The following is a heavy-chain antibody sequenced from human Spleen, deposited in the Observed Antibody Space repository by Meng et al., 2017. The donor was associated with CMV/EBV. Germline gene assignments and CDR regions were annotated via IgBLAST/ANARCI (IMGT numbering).Heavy chain of an antibody. CDR2: IAWNSRSI. D-gene: IGHD2/OR15-2a*01. J-gene: IGHJ6*02. CDR1: GFIFDDYA. V-gene: IGHV3-9*01. CDR3: VKDMKGGNSDYYYFGMDV. Sequence: SLKISCVVSGFIFDDYAMHWVRQAPGKGLEWVSGIAWNSRSIHYADSVKGRFTISRDNAKNSLYLQMNSLRAEDTAFYYCVKDMKGGNSDYYYFGMDVWGQGTAVTVSS.